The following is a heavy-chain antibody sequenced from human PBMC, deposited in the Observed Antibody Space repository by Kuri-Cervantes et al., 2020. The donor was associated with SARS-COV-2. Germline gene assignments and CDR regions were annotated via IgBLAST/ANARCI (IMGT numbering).Heavy chain of an antibody. CDR3: VRCGYSSSCYGLKNWFDP. Sequence: GSLRLSCNVSGGSISSYYWSWIRQPPGKGLEWIGFIYSSGSTNYNPSLKRRVTISVDTSKNQFSLKLSSVTAADTAVYYGVRCGYSSSCYGLKNWFDPWGQGTLVTVSS. CDR2: IYSSGST. D-gene: IGHD6-13*01. V-gene: IGHV4-59*12. J-gene: IGHJ5*02. CDR1: GGSISSYY.